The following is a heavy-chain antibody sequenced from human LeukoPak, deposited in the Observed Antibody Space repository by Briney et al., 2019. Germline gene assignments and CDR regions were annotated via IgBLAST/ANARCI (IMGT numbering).Heavy chain of an antibody. CDR2: IYTSGNT. V-gene: IGHV3-53*01. J-gene: IGHJ4*02. Sequence: GGSLRLSCAASGFTVGSNYMSWVRQAPGKTLEWVSVIYTSGNTYYADSVKGRFTISRDNSKNTLYLQMNSLRAEDTAVYYCVKGQRGLLVYYFDYWGQGTLVTVSS. D-gene: IGHD3-10*01. CDR3: VKGQRGLLVYYFDY. CDR1: GFTVGSNY.